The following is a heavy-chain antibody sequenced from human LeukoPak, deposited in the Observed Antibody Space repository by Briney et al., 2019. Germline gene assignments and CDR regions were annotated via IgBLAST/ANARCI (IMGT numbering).Heavy chain of an antibody. Sequence: SETLSVTSTVSGGSISSGDYYWSWLRQPPGKGLEWIGYIYYSGSTYYNPSLKSRVTISVDTSKNQISLKLSSVTAADTAVYYCARAVVFWSGYSHQDHRDAFDIWGQGTMVTVSS. V-gene: IGHV4-30-4*08. CDR2: IYYSGST. CDR3: ARAVVFWSGYSHQDHRDAFDI. CDR1: GGSISSGDYY. J-gene: IGHJ3*02. D-gene: IGHD3-3*01.